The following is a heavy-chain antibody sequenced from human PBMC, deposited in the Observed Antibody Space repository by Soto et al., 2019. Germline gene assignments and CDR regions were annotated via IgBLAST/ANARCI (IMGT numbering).Heavy chain of an antibody. CDR1: GYTFTGYY. Sequence: QVQLVQSGAEVKKPGASVKVSCKASGYTFTGYYMHWVRQAPGQGLEWMGWINPNSGGTNYAQKFQGWVTMTRDTSLSTAYMELSRLRSDDTAVYYCARAPRGSSGYPQYYFDYWGQGTLVTVSS. J-gene: IGHJ4*02. D-gene: IGHD3-22*01. CDR3: ARAPRGSSGYPQYYFDY. CDR2: INPNSGGT. V-gene: IGHV1-2*04.